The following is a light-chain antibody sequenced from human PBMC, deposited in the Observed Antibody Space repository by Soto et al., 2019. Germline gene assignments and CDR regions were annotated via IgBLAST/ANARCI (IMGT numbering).Light chain of an antibody. J-gene: IGLJ2*01. CDR2: EVS. V-gene: IGLV2-14*01. CDR3: SSYTSSSTL. Sequence: QSALTQPASVSGSPGQSITISCTGTSSDIGGYNYVSWYQQHPGKASKLMIYEVSQQPSGVSNRVSGSKSVNTASLTISGHQAEDEADYYCSSYTSSSTLFGVGTQLTVL. CDR1: SSDIGGYNY.